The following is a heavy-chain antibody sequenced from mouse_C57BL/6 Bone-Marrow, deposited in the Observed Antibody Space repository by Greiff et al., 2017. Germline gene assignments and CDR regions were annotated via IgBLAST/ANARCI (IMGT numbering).Heavy chain of an antibody. D-gene: IGHD3-3*01. Sequence: EVKLMESGGGLVKPGGSLKLSCAASGFTFSSYAMSWVRQTPEKRLEWVATISDGGSYTYYPDNVKGRFTISRDNAKNNLYLQMSHLKSEDTAMYYCARTRGAYWGQGTLVTVSA. CDR2: ISDGGSYT. CDR3: ARTRGAY. V-gene: IGHV5-4*03. CDR1: GFTFSSYA. J-gene: IGHJ3*01.